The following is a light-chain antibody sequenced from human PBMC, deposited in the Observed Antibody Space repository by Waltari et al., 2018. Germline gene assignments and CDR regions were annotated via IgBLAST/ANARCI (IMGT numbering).Light chain of an antibody. Sequence: ETVMTQSPTTLSVSPGEGATLSCRASQSVSTDLAWYQQKPGQAPRLLIYDASTRATGIPARFSGSGSGTEFTLTITSLQSEDFAVYYCQQYNNWPPLTFGGGTKVE. V-gene: IGKV3-15*01. J-gene: IGKJ4*01. CDR1: QSVSTD. CDR3: QQYNNWPPLT. CDR2: DAS.